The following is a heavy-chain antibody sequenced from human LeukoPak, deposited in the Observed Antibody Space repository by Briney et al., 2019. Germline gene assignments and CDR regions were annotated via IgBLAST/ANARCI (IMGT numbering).Heavy chain of an antibody. V-gene: IGHV1-8*01. D-gene: IGHD4-11*01. CDR3: AREKTTVTTFGYYYYMGV. J-gene: IGHJ6*03. Sequence: GASVTVSFTASGYTFTIYDINWVRQAPGQGLEWMGWMNPNSGNTGYAQKFQGRVTMTRNTSISTAYMELSSLRSEDTAVYYCAREKTTVTTFGYYYYMGVWGKGTTVTVSS. CDR1: GYTFTIYD. CDR2: MNPNSGNT.